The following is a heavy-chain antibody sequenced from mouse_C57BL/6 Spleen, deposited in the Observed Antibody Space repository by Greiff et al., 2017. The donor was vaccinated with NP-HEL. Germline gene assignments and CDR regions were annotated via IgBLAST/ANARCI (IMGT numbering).Heavy chain of an antibody. CDR1: GYTFTSYW. CDR3: ARSSVVATVDY. CDR2: IDPHSGGT. D-gene: IGHD1-1*01. J-gene: IGHJ2*01. Sequence: QVQLQQPGAELVTPGASVKLSCKASGYTFTSYWMHWVKQRPGRGLEWIGRIDPHSGGTKYNEKFKSKATLTVDKPSSTAYMQLSSLTSEDSAVYYCARSSVVATVDYWGQGTTLTVSS. V-gene: IGHV1-72*01.